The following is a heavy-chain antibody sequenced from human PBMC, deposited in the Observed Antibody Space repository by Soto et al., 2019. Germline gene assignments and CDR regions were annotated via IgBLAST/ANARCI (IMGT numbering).Heavy chain of an antibody. CDR1: GDTFSTYG. CDR3: AVKTGINGSAFDV. V-gene: IGHV1-69*01. J-gene: IGHJ3*01. D-gene: IGHD1-1*01. Sequence: QVQLVQSGAEVKKPGSSVKVSCKASGDTFSTYGITWVRQAPGQGLEWMGGIIPIFGTSNYAQKFQGRVTITAAESTTTAYMELNILISEDTAVYDCAVKTGINGSAFDVWGRGTLVTVSS. CDR2: IIPIFGTS.